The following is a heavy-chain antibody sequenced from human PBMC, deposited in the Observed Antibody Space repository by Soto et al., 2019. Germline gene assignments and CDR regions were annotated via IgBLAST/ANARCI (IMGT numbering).Heavy chain of an antibody. CDR3: ATGGHNDGYNFYHGMDV. D-gene: IGHD5-18*01. CDR1: GGIFTNNA. CDR2: VIPVFDTA. Sequence: QVQVVQSGAEVKKPGSSVKVSCKVSGGIFTNNAISWVRQAPGQGLEWLGGVIPVFDTAYYAQIFRGRLKKSEDGATTTAYMELSGLTSADTAVYFCATGGHNDGYNFYHGMDVWGQGTTVTVS. J-gene: IGHJ6*02. V-gene: IGHV1-69*01.